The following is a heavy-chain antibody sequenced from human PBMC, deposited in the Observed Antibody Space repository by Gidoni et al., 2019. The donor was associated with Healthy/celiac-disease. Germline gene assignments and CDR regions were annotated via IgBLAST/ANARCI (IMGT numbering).Heavy chain of an antibody. D-gene: IGHD3-16*01. J-gene: IGHJ5*02. CDR2: INHSGRT. CDR3: ARGLGRSRSPSRS. Sequence: QVQLQQWGAGLLKPSETLSLTCAVYGGSFSGYYWSWIRQPPGKGLEWIGEINHSGRTNYNPSIKRRVTISVDTSKNQFSLKLSSVTAADTAVYYCARGLGRSRSPSRSWGQGTLVTVSS. V-gene: IGHV4-34*01. CDR1: GGSFSGYY.